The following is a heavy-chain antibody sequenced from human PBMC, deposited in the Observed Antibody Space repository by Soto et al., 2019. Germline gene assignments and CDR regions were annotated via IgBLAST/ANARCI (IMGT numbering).Heavy chain of an antibody. Sequence: QLQLQESGPGLVKPSETLSLTCTVSGVSISSDYFWGWIRQPPGKGMEWIASINSNGRTFYNPSVKSRVTIFVDTSKHHFSLKLASVTAADTAVYHCAILPRTTVHGTGTDSWGQGILVTVSS. D-gene: IGHD6-19*01. CDR2: INSNGRT. J-gene: IGHJ4*02. CDR3: AILPRTTVHGTGTDS. CDR1: GVSISSDYF. V-gene: IGHV4-39*02.